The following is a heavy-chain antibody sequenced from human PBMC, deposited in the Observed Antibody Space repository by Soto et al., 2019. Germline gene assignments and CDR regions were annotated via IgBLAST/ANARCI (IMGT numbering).Heavy chain of an antibody. CDR3: ACGLPDTDYYYCYYKAV. CDR2: MNPNSGNT. V-gene: IGHV1-8*01. CDR1: GYTFTSYD. Sequence: GASVKVSCKASGYTFTSYDINWVRQATGQGLEWMGWMNPNSGNTGYAQKFQGRVTMTRNTSISTAYMELSSLRSEDTAVYYCACGLPDTDYYYCYYKAVCGRGPTVIVSS. J-gene: IGHJ6*03. D-gene: IGHD5-18*01.